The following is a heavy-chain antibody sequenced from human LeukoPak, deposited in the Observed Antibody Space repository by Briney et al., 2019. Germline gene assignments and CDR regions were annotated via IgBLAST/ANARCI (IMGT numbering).Heavy chain of an antibody. V-gene: IGHV1-2*02. CDR2: INPNSGGT. CDR3: ARADSSGYYYSVDP. CDR1: GYTFTGYY. Sequence: ASVKVSCKASGYTFTGYYMHWVRQAPGQGLEWMGWINPNSGGTNYAQKFQGRVTMTRDTSISTAYMELSRLRSEDTAVYYCARADSSGYYYSVDPWGQGTLVTVSS. J-gene: IGHJ5*02. D-gene: IGHD3-22*01.